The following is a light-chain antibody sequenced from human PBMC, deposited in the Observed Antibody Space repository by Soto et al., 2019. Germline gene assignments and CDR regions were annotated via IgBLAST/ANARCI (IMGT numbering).Light chain of an antibody. V-gene: IGKV3-11*01. Sequence: EIVLTQSPATLSLSPGERATLSCRASQSVSSYLAWYQQKPGQAPRLLIYDASTRATGIPARFSGSGSGTDFTLTISCLEAEDSAIYYCRQRYHAFTFGPGTKVDLK. J-gene: IGKJ3*01. CDR3: RQRYHAFT. CDR2: DAS. CDR1: QSVSSY.